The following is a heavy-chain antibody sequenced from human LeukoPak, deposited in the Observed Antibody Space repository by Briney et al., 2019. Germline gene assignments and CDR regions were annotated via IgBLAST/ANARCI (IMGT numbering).Heavy chain of an antibody. J-gene: IGHJ6*03. D-gene: IGHD3-9*01. CDR2: IYYSGST. CDR1: GGSISSYY. Sequence: SETLSLTCTVSGGSISSYYWSWIRQPPGKGLEWIGYIYYSGSTNYNPSLKSRVTISVDTSKNQFSLKLSSVTAADTAVYYCAGERSTYYYIMSSYSSYYYYMDVWGKGTTVTVSS. V-gene: IGHV4-59*01. CDR3: AGERSTYYYIMSSYSSYYYYMDV.